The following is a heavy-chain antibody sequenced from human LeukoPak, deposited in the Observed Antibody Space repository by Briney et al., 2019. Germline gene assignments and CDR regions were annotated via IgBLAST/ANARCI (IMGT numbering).Heavy chain of an antibody. D-gene: IGHD6-19*01. Sequence: SETLSLTCTVSGGSISSYYWSWIRQPPGKGLEWIGYIYYSGSTNYNPSLKSRATISVDTSKNQFSLKLSSVTAADTAVYYCARGIAVAGLYYFDYWGQGTLVTVSS. V-gene: IGHV4-59*12. CDR2: IYYSGST. CDR3: ARGIAVAGLYYFDY. CDR1: GGSISSYY. J-gene: IGHJ4*02.